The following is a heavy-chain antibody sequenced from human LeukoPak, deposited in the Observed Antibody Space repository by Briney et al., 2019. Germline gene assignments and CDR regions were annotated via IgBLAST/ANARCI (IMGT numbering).Heavy chain of an antibody. V-gene: IGHV3-11*01. J-gene: IGHJ6*02. CDR2: ISSSGSTI. D-gene: IGHD2-2*01. CDR3: ARDRVEYCSSTSCYNYYYGMDV. CDR1: GFTFSDYY. Sequence: GGSLRLSCAASGFTFSDYYMSWIRQAPGKGLEWVSYISSSGSTIYYADSVKGRFTISRDNDKNSLYLQMNSLRAEDTAVYYCARDRVEYCSSTSCYNYYYGMDVWGQGTTVTVSS.